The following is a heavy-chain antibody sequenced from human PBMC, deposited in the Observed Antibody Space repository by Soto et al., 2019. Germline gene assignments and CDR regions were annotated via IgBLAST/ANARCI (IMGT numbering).Heavy chain of an antibody. CDR3: ARDNYDFWSGYYTLPNYYGMDV. Sequence: ASVKVSWKASGYTFTSYDINWVRQATGQGLEWMGWMNPNSGNTGYAQKFQGRVTMTRNTSISTAYMELSSLRSEDTAVYYCARDNYDFWSGYYTLPNYYGMDVWGQGTTVTVSS. J-gene: IGHJ6*02. CDR2: MNPNSGNT. D-gene: IGHD3-3*01. V-gene: IGHV1-8*01. CDR1: GYTFTSYD.